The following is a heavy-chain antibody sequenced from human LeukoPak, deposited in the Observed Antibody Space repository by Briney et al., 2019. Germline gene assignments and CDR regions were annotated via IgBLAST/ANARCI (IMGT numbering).Heavy chain of an antibody. D-gene: IGHD1-1*01. Sequence: GESLRLSCAASGFIDNTNHMSWVRQAPGKGLEWVSIISNGDTTYYADSVKGRFTISRDNSKDTLSLQMNSLRAEDTAVYYCTRSTAWSRWDYWGPGTLVTFSS. CDR1: GFIDNTNH. CDR2: ISNGDTT. CDR3: TRSTAWSRWDY. V-gene: IGHV3-66*01. J-gene: IGHJ4*02.